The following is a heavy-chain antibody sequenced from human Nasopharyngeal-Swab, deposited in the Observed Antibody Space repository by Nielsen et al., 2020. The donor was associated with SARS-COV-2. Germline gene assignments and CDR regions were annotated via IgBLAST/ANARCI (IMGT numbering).Heavy chain of an antibody. CDR3: ASLGDSSSYRYYGMDV. Sequence: SVKVSCKASGGTFSSYAISWVQQAPGQGLEWMGGIIPIFGTANYAQKFQGRVTITADESTSTAYMELSSLRSEDTAVYYCASLGDSSSYRYYGMDVWGQGTTVTVSS. CDR2: IIPIFGTA. V-gene: IGHV1-69*13. CDR1: GGTFSSYA. D-gene: IGHD6-6*01. J-gene: IGHJ6*02.